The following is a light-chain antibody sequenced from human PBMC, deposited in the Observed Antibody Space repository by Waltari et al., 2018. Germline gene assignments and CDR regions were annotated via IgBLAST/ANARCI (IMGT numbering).Light chain of an antibody. CDR1: QDIRTW. V-gene: IGKV1-12*01. CDR3: QQSGTFPPT. Sequence: IRMTQSPSSVSASVGDSVTITCRASQDIRTWLAWYQQKPGKAPRLLTYHASGLQSGVPSRFSGSGSGTDFTLTISSLQPEDFATYSCQQSGTFPPTFGPGTKVEI. J-gene: IGKJ1*01. CDR2: HAS.